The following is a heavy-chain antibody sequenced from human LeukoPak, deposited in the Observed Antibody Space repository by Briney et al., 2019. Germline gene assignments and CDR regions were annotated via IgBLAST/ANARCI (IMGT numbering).Heavy chain of an antibody. D-gene: IGHD6-19*01. CDR1: GFTVSSNY. CDR2: IYSGGST. Sequence: GGSLRLSCAASGFTVSSNYMGWVRQAPGKGLEWVSVIYSGGSTYYADSVKGRFTISRDNSKNTLYLQMNSLRAEDTAVYYCARGGSRMYSSGWAGEDYWGQGTLATVSS. CDR3: ARGGSRMYSSGWAGEDY. J-gene: IGHJ4*02. V-gene: IGHV3-66*01.